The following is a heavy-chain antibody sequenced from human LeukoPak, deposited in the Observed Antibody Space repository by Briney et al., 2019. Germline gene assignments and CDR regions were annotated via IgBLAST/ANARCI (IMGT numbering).Heavy chain of an antibody. CDR3: ARGGGTYYYDSSGYPIDY. CDR2: IYYSGST. J-gene: IGHJ4*02. V-gene: IGHV4-59*01. Sequence: ASETLSLTCTVSGGSISSYYWSWIRQPPGKGLEWIGYIYYSGSTSYNPSLKSRVTISVDTSKNQFSLKLSSVTAADTAVYYCARGGGTYYYDSSGYPIDYWGQGTLVTVPS. D-gene: IGHD3-22*01. CDR1: GGSISSYY.